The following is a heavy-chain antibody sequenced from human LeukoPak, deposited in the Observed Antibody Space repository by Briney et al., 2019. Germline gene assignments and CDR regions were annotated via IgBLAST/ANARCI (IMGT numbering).Heavy chain of an antibody. J-gene: IGHJ6*02. CDR3: ARDLPISVATISFNYYYYGMDV. V-gene: IGHV1-18*01. Sequence: GAPVKVSYKASGYTFTSYAISWVRQAPGQGLEWMGWISAYNGNTNYAQKLQGRVTMTTDTSTSTAYMELRSLRSDDTAVYYCARDLPISVATISFNYYYYGMDVWGQGTTVTVSS. D-gene: IGHD5-12*01. CDR2: ISAYNGNT. CDR1: GYTFTSYA.